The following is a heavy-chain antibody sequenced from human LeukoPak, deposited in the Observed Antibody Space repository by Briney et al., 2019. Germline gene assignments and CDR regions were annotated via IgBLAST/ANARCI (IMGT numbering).Heavy chain of an antibody. CDR1: GFTFSDYY. CDR2: ISSSSSYT. D-gene: IGHD4-23*01. V-gene: IGHV3-11*03. CDR3: ARTFYGGNSRTDY. Sequence: GGSLRLSCAASGFTFSDYYRNWIRQAPGKGLGWVSYISSSSSYTNYADSVTGRFTIARDNAKNSLHLQMTRLSAEDTAVYSCARTFYGGNSRTDYWGQGTLVTVSS. J-gene: IGHJ4*02.